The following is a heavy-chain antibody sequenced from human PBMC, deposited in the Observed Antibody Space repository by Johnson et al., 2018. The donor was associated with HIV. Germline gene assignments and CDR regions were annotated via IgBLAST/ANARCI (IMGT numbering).Heavy chain of an antibody. V-gene: IGHV3-38-3*01. D-gene: IGHD6-6*01. Sequence: MLLVESGGGLVQPGGSLRLSCAASGFTVSSNEMSWVRQAPGKGLEWVSSIRGGSTYYADSVKGRFTISRDNSKNTLYLQMNSLRAEDTAVYYCARGSSGSFDLWGRGTMVTVSS. CDR1: GFTVSSNE. CDR2: IRGGST. CDR3: ARGSSGSFDL. J-gene: IGHJ3*01.